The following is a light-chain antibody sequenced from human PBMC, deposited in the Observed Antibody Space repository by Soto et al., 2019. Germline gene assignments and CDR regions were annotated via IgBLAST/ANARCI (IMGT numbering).Light chain of an antibody. Sequence: DIRMTQSPSTVSASVGDRVPITCRASQSLSNRLAWYQQKPGKAPKVLIYDASSLESGVPSRFSGSGSGTDFILTISSLQPDDFATYYCQYYSAVWAFAQGTKVDIK. J-gene: IGKJ1*01. CDR3: QYYSAVWA. CDR1: QSLSNR. CDR2: DAS. V-gene: IGKV1-5*01.